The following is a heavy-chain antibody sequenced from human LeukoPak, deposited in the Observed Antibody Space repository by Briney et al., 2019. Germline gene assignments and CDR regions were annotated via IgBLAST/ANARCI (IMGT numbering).Heavy chain of an antibody. J-gene: IGHJ5*02. D-gene: IGHD3-22*01. V-gene: IGHV4-39*01. CDR2: IYSSGST. CDR1: GGSITTSTYH. CDR3: ASQDSSGPLDP. Sequence: SETLSLTCTVSGGSITTSTYHWAWIRQPPGKGLEWIGSIYSSGSTYYNPSLKSRVTISVDTSKNQFSLNLSSVTAADTAVYYCASQDSSGPLDPWGQGTLVTVSS.